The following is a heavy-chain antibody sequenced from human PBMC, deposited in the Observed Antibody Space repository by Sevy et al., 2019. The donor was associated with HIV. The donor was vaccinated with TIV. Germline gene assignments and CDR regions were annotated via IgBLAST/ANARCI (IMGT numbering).Heavy chain of an antibody. CDR3: ARAEGDGYNYDYFDS. CDR2: IFPSGGS. D-gene: IGHD5-12*01. Sequence: SETLSLTCTVSGGSIRSGRYYWTWIRQPAGKGLEWIGRIFPSGGSDLHPSMMRRVSMSMDTSKKQFSLSLTSVTAADTAMYYCARAEGDGYNYDYFDSWGPGILVTVSS. CDR1: GGSIRSGRYY. V-gene: IGHV4-61*02. J-gene: IGHJ4*02.